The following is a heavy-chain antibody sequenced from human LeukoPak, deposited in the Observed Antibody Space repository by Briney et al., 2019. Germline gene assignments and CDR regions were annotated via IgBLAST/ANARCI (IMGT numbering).Heavy chain of an antibody. CDR3: ARAPPGYSSNWYAY. CDR1: GFTFTSYD. Sequence: GGSLRLSCAASGFTFTSYDIHWVRQAPGKGLEWVAVISYDGSNKYYADSVKGRFTISRDNAKNSLYLQMNSLRAEDTAVYYCARAPPGYSSNWYAYWGQGTLVTVSS. J-gene: IGHJ5*01. V-gene: IGHV3-30*03. CDR2: ISYDGSNK. D-gene: IGHD6-13*01.